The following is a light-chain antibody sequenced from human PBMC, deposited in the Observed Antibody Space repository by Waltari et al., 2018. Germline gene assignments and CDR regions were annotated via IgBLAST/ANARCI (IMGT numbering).Light chain of an antibody. CDR2: GAS. CDR3: QQYGRSPT. J-gene: IGKJ5*01. Sequence: EIVLTPSPGPLSLSPGERATLSCRASQSVGSNHLAWYQQKRGQAPRLLIHGASSRVTGIPDRFSGSGSGTDFTLTISKLEPEDFAVYYCQQYGRSPTFGQGTRLEIK. CDR1: QSVGSNH. V-gene: IGKV3-20*01.